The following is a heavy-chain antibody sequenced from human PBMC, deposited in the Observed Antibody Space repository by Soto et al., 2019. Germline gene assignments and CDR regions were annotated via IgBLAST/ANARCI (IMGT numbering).Heavy chain of an antibody. CDR3: AKDRRDCSDGNCYSRNYYYYGMDV. CDR1: GFTFSSYG. CDR2: ILYDGSNK. D-gene: IGHD2-15*01. V-gene: IGHV3-30*18. J-gene: IGHJ6*02. Sequence: QVQLVESGGGVVQPGRSLRLSCAASGFTFSSYGMHWVRQAPGKGLEWVAIILYDGSNKYYADSVKGRFTISRDNSKNTLFLQMNSLRAEDTAVYYCAKDRRDCSDGNCYSRNYYYYGMDVWGQGTTVTVSS.